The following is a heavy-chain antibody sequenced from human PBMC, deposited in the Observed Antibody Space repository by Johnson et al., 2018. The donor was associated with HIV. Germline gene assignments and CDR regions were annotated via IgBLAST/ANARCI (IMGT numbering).Heavy chain of an antibody. Sequence: VQLVESGGGVVRPGGSLRLSCAASGLTFEDYGMSWVRQAPGKGLEWVSGINWNGGSTGYADSVEGRFTISRDNAKNSLYLQMNSLRAEDTAVYYCARRFFPGITVALDAFDIWGQGTMVTVSS. CDR2: INWNGGST. CDR3: ARRFFPGITVALDAFDI. D-gene: IGHD6-19*01. J-gene: IGHJ3*02. CDR1: GLTFEDYG. V-gene: IGHV3-20*04.